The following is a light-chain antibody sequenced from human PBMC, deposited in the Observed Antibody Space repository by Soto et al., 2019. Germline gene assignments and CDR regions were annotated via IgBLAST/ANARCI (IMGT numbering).Light chain of an antibody. Sequence: DIEVTQKPSTVSVSVVDRVTITFRASQDLARYPASHQHTPARTPELLIHAASRPQSGVPARFSSSGSGTDFPLSINRLQPEDCATYYCQQAYSFPSTVGQGTRLEIK. J-gene: IGKJ5*01. CDR1: QDLARY. CDR2: AAS. CDR3: QQAYSFPST. V-gene: IGKV1D-12*01.